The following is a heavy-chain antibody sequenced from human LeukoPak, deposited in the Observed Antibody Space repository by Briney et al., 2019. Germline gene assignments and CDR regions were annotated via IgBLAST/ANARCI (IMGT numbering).Heavy chain of an antibody. V-gene: IGHV1-69*01. CDR3: ARGRYYYGSGSYLNWFDP. CDR1: GGTFSSYA. Sequence: SVKVSCKASGGTFSSYAISWVRQAPGQGLEWMGGIIPIFGTANYAQKLQGRVTITADESTSTAYMELSSLRSEDTAVYYCARGRYYYGSGSYLNWFDPWGQGTLVTVSS. CDR2: IIPIFGTA. D-gene: IGHD3-10*01. J-gene: IGHJ5*02.